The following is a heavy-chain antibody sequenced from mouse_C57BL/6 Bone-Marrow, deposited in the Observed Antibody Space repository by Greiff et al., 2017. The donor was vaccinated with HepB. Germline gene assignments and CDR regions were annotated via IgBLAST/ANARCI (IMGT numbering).Heavy chain of an antibody. D-gene: IGHD1-1*01. J-gene: IGHJ2*01. CDR3: ARRSRVVGNYFDY. V-gene: IGHV1-18*01. Sequence: VQLQQSGPELVKPGASVKIPCKASGYTFTDYNMDWVKQSHGKSLEWIGDINPNNGGTIYNQKFKGKATLTVDKSSSTAYMELRSLTSEDTAVYYCARRSRVVGNYFDYWGQGTTLTVSS. CDR2: INPNNGGT. CDR1: GYTFTDYN.